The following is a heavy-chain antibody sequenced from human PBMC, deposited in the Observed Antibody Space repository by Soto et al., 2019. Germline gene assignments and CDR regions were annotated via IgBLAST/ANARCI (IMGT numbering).Heavy chain of an antibody. CDR3: ARDRSRGGYSSSSGWFDP. D-gene: IGHD6-6*01. CDR1: GGTFRIYA. CDR2: IIPIFGTA. V-gene: IGHV1-69*13. J-gene: IGHJ5*02. Sequence: SVTVACKASGGTFRIYAVSWVRQATGQGLEWMGGIIPIFGTANYAQKFQGRVTITADESTSTAYMELSSLRSEDTAVYYCARDRSRGGYSSSSGWFDPWGQGTLVTVSS.